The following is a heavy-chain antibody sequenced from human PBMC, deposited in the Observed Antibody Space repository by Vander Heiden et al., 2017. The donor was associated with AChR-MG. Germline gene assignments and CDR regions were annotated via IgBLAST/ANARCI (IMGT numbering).Heavy chain of an antibody. CDR3: AKDIAAASYYYYGMDV. J-gene: IGHJ6*02. Sequence: EVQLVQSGGGLVQPGRSLRLSCAASGFTFEDYAMHWVRQAPGKGLEWVSGISWNSGSMGYADSVKGRFTISRDNAKNSLDLQMNSLGAEDTAMYYCAKDIAAASYYYYGMDVWGQGTTVTVSS. V-gene: IGHV3-9*01. CDR1: GFTFEDYA. D-gene: IGHD2-2*01. CDR2: ISWNSGSM.